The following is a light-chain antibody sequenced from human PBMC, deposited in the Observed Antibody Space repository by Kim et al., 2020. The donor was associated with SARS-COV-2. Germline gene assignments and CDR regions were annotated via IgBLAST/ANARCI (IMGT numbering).Light chain of an antibody. V-gene: IGKV1-5*03. CDR1: QSITIW. J-gene: IGKJ2*01. Sequence: SASVGDRVTITCRASQSITIWLAWYQQKPGTAPKLLIYNASSVESGVPSRFSGSGSGTEFTLTISRLQPDDFATYYCQQYNDLPYTFGQGTKLEI. CDR3: QQYNDLPYT. CDR2: NAS.